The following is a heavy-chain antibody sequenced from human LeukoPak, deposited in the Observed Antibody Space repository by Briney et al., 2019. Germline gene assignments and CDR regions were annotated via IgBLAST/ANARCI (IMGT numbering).Heavy chain of an antibody. CDR2: IYYSGST. CDR1: GGSISSGDYY. Sequence: SETLSLTCTVSGGSISSGDYYWSWVRQHPGKGLEWIGYIYYSGSTYYHPSLKSRVTISVDTSKNQFSLKLSSVTAADTAVYYCARLRYFSGGSCFRFDPWGQGTLVTVSS. J-gene: IGHJ5*02. D-gene: IGHD2-15*01. V-gene: IGHV4-31*03. CDR3: ARLRYFSGGSCFRFDP.